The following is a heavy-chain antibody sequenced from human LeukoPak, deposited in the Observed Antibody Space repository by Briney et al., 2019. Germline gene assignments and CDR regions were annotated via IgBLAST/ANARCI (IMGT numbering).Heavy chain of an antibody. J-gene: IGHJ6*02. Sequence: GGSLRLSCAASGFTFSSYAMSWVRQAPGKGLEWVSLIIDDGHITSYADSVKGRFTISRDNSKNTLCLQMNSLRAEDTAVYYCAKVTGSGSLYYYYGMDVWGQGTTVTVSS. V-gene: IGHV3-23*01. CDR1: GFTFSSYA. CDR3: AKVTGSGSLYYYYGMDV. D-gene: IGHD3-10*01. CDR2: IIDDGHIT.